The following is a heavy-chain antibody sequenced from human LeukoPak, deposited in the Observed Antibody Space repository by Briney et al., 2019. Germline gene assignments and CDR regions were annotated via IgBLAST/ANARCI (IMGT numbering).Heavy chain of an antibody. CDR3: ARAAATDMANYFDY. V-gene: IGHV1-2*02. CDR1: GYTFTSYA. Sequence: ASVKVSCKASGYTFTSYAMHWVRLAPGQGLEWMGWINPNSGGTNYAQKFQGGVTMTRDTSISTAYMEVSRLRSDDTAVYYCARAAATDMANYFDYWGQGTLVTVSS. J-gene: IGHJ4*02. CDR2: INPNSGGT. D-gene: IGHD6-13*01.